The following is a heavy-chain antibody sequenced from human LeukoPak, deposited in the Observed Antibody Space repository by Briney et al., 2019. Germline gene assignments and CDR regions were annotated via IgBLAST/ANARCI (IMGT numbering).Heavy chain of an antibody. V-gene: IGHV3-23*01. CDR3: ARDVRVYYYDSSGYFSPYFDY. CDR2: ISGSGGST. D-gene: IGHD3-22*01. J-gene: IGHJ4*02. CDR1: KFTFSTYA. Sequence: PGGSLRLSCAASKFTFSTYAMSWVRQAPGKGLEWVSAISGSGGSTYYADSVKGRFTISRDNSKNTLYLQMNSLRAEDTAVYYCARDVRVYYYDSSGYFSPYFDYWGQGTLVTVSS.